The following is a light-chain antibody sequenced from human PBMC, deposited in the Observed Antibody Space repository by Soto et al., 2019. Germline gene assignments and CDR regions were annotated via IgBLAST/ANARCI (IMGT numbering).Light chain of an antibody. V-gene: IGKV4-1*01. J-gene: IGKJ1*01. CDR1: QSVLYNSNNKNY. Sequence: DIVMTQSPDSLAVSLGERATINCKSSQSVLYNSNNKNYLAWYQQKPGQSPKLLIYWASTRESGVPGRFSGSGSGTDFTLTITSLQAEDVAVYYCQQYDSTPRTFGQGTKVEIK. CDR2: WAS. CDR3: QQYDSTPRT.